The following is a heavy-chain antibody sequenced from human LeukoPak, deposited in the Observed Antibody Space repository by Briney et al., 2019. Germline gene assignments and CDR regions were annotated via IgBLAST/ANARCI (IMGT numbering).Heavy chain of an antibody. V-gene: IGHV4-59*01. CDR3: ARVTGYVIEDYFDY. CDR2: IYYSGST. D-gene: IGHD3-22*01. CDR1: GGSISSYY. Sequence: SETLSLTCTVSGGSISSYYWSWIRQPPGKGLEWIGYIYYSGSTNYNPSLKSRVTISVDTSKNQFSLKLSSVTAADTAMYYCARVTGYVIEDYFDYWGQGTLVTVSS. J-gene: IGHJ4*02.